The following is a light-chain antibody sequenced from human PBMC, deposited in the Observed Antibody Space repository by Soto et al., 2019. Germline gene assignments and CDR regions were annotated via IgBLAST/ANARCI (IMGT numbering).Light chain of an antibody. CDR3: SSYTTSTGLEYV. V-gene: IGLV2-14*01. CDR1: SSDVGGYNS. J-gene: IGLJ1*01. Sequence: QSALTQPASVSGSPGQSITISCTGTSSDVGGYNSVSWYQHHPGKAPKLMIYEVSNRPSGVSDRFSGSKSGNTASLTISGLQAEDEADYYCSSYTTSTGLEYVFGLGPRSPS. CDR2: EVS.